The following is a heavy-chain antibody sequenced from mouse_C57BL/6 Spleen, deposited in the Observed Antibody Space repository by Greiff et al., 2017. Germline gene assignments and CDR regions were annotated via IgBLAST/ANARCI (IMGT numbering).Heavy chain of an antibody. Sequence: VKVVESGPGLVQPSQSLSITCTVSGFSLTSYGVHWVRQSPGKGLEWLGVIWSGGSTAYNAAFISRLSIRKDNSKSQVFFKMNSLQADDTAIYYCGRNPSDYLYFDYWGQGTTLTVSS. V-gene: IGHV2-2*01. CDR3: GRNPSDYLYFDY. CDR1: GFSLTSYG. J-gene: IGHJ2*01. CDR2: IWSGGST. D-gene: IGHD2-13*01.